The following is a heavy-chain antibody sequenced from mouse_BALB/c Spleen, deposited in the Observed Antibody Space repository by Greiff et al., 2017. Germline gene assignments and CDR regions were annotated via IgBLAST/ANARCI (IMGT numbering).Heavy chain of an antibody. CDR1: GYAFSSYW. D-gene: IGHD1-1*01. V-gene: IGHV1-80*01. Sequence: QVQLKESGAELVRPGSSVKISCKASGYAFSSYWMNWVKQRPGQGLEWIGQIYPGDGDTNYNGKFKGKATLTADKSSSTAYMQLSSLTSEDSAVYVCASDYYGSSYGVFDYWGQGTTLTVSS. CDR2: IYPGDGDT. J-gene: IGHJ2*01. CDR3: ASDYYGSSYGVFDY.